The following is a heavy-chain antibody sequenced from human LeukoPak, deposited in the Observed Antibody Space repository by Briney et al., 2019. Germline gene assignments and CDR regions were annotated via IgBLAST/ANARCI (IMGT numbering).Heavy chain of an antibody. CDR3: ARLLLYDILKYFDY. CDR1: GYTFTSYG. Sequence: ASVKVSCKASGYTFTSYGISWARQAPGQGLEWMGWISAYNGNTNYAQKLQGRVTMTTDTSTSTAYMELRSLGSDDTAVYYCARLLLYDILKYFDYWGQGTLVTVSS. J-gene: IGHJ4*02. D-gene: IGHD3-9*01. V-gene: IGHV1-18*01. CDR2: ISAYNGNT.